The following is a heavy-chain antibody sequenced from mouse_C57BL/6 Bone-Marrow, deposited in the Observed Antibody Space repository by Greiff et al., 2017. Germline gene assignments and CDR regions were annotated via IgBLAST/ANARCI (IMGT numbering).Heavy chain of an antibody. CDR3: AGYYGYDGGL. V-gene: IGHV1-55*01. CDR1: GYTFTSYW. Sequence: FQLQQPGAELVKPGASVKMSCKASGYTFTSYWITWVKQRPGQGLEWIGDIYPVSGSTIYNEKFKINATLTVDTSSSTAYMQLSSLTSEDSAVYYCAGYYGYDGGLWGTGTTVTVSS. CDR2: IYPVSGST. J-gene: IGHJ1*03. D-gene: IGHD2-2*01.